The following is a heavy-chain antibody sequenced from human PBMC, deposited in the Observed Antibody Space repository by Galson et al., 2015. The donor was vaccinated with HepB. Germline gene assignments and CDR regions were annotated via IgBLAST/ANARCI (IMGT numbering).Heavy chain of an antibody. Sequence: SVKVSCKASGGTFSSYTISWVRQAPGQGLEWMGRIIPILGIANYAQKFQGRVTITADKSTSTAYMELSSLRSEDTAVYYCAMGPYCGGDCYSVADYWGQGTLVTVSS. CDR3: AMGPYCGGDCYSVADY. CDR1: GGTFSSYT. V-gene: IGHV1-69*02. J-gene: IGHJ4*02. D-gene: IGHD2-21*02. CDR2: IIPILGIA.